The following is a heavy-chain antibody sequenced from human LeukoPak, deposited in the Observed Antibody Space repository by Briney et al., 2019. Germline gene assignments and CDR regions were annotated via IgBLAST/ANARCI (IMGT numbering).Heavy chain of an antibody. V-gene: IGHV4-39*01. CDR3: AANSGSYVDC. CDR1: GGSVSSRSYS. D-gene: IGHD1-26*01. Sequence: SETLSLTCTVSGGSVSSRSYSWNWIRQPPGKGLEWIGTFSHSGSTYYHPSLKSRVTVSKDASKNQFSLKLNSVTAADTAVYYCAANSGSYVDCWGQGTLVTVSS. J-gene: IGHJ4*02. CDR2: FSHSGST.